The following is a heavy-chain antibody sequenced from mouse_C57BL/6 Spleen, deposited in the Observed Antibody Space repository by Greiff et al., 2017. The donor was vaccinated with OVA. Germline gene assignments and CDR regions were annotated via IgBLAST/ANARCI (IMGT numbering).Heavy chain of an antibody. D-gene: IGHD1-1*01. CDR1: GFNFKDYY. CDR3: TIYGSSYGY. V-gene: IGHV14-1*01. J-gene: IGHJ2*01. CDR2: IDPEDGDT. Sequence: VHVKQSGAELVRPGASVKLSCTASGFNFKDYYMHWVKQRPEQGLEWIGRIDPEDGDTEYAPKFQGNATMTADTSSNTAYLQLSSLTSEDTAVYYCTIYGSSYGYWGQGTTLTVSS.